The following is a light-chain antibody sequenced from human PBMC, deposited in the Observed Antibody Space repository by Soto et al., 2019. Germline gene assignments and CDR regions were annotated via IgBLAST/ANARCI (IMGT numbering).Light chain of an antibody. CDR3: QQRSNWPRT. CDR2: DAS. Sequence: EIVLTQSPATLSLSPGERATLSCRTSQSVTKYLAWYQQKPGQAPRLLIYDASNRATGIPARFSGSGSGTDFTLTISSLEPEDFVVYYRQQRSNWPRTFGQGTKVEIK. CDR1: QSVTKY. J-gene: IGKJ1*01. V-gene: IGKV3-11*01.